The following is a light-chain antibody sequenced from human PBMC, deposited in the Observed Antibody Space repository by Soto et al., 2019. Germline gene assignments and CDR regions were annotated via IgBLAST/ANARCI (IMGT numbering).Light chain of an antibody. J-gene: IGLJ1*01. V-gene: IGLV2-14*01. CDR2: EVS. CDR3: SSSTISNTLV. Sequence: QSVLTQPASVSGSPGQSITISCTGTSSDVGGYNYVSWYQQHPGKAPKLMIYEVSNRPSGVSNRFSGSKSGNTASLTISGLQAEDEADYYCSSSTISNTLVFGTGTKVTVL. CDR1: SSDVGGYNY.